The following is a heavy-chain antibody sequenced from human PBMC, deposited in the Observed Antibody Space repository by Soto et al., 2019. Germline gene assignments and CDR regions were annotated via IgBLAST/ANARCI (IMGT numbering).Heavy chain of an antibody. Sequence: PSDTLSLTCTVSGGSISSYYWSWIRQPPGKGLEWIGSIYYSGSTYYNPSLKSRVTISVDTSKNQFSLKLRSVTAADPAVYYCARHWVEGIVVVPPAVIGFEPWGQRTLVRVSS. CDR1: GGSISSYY. CDR2: IYYSGST. J-gene: IGHJ5*02. D-gene: IGHD2-2*01. V-gene: IGHV4-59*05. CDR3: ARHWVEGIVVVPPAVIGFEP.